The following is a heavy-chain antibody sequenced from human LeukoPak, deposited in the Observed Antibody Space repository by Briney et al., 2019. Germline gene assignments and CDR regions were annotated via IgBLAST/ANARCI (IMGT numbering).Heavy chain of an antibody. CDR3: ARGLDYYDKPIAY. J-gene: IGHJ4*02. Sequence: ASVKVSCKASDYTFTSYGISWVRQAPGQGLEWMGWISAYNGNTNYAQKFQGRVTMTTDTFTSTVYMELRSLRSDDTTVYYCARGLDYYDKPIAYWGQGTLVTVSS. CDR2: ISAYNGNT. V-gene: IGHV1-18*01. CDR1: DYTFTSYG. D-gene: IGHD3-22*01.